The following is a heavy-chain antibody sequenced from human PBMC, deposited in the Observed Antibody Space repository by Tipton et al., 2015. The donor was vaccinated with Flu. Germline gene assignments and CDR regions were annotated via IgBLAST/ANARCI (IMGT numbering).Heavy chain of an antibody. CDR1: SVSISSGGYY. D-gene: IGHD2-15*01. CDR3: ARARGYCSGSRCYSYCFDD. CDR2: ISYSGNT. J-gene: IGHJ4*02. Sequence: GLVKPSQTLSLTCTVSSVSISSGGYYWSWIRQHPGKDLEWIGFISYSGNTYYNPSLKGLGTISVDTSKNQFSLKLSSVTAADTAVYYCARARGYCSGSRCYSYCFDDWGQGTLVTVSS. V-gene: IGHV4-31*01.